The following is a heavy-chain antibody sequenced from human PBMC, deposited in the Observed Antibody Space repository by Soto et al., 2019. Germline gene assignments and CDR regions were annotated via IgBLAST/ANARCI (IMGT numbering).Heavy chain of an antibody. CDR3: AKVYSDFWSGYPYYFDY. J-gene: IGHJ4*02. D-gene: IGHD3-3*01. V-gene: IGHV3-23*01. CDR1: GFTFSNYA. CDR2: IRGSGGST. Sequence: GSLRLSCAASGFTFSNYAMTWVRQAPGKGLAWVSGIRGSGGSTYYADSVKGRFTISRDNSKNTLYLQMNSLRAEDTAVYYCAKVYSDFWSGYPYYFDYWGQGTLVTVSS.